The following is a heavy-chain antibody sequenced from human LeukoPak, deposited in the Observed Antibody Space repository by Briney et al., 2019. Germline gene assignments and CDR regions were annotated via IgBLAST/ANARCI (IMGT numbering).Heavy chain of an antibody. D-gene: IGHD6-13*01. CDR3: ARSIAAAGTDAFDI. CDR1: RFTFSSYG. J-gene: IGHJ3*02. CDR2: IWYDGSNK. Sequence: SLRLSCAASRFTFSSYGMSWVRQAPGKGLEWVAVIWYDGSNKYYADSVKGRFTISRDNSKNTLYLQMNSLRAEDTAVYYCARSIAAAGTDAFDIWGQGTMVTVSS. V-gene: IGHV3-33*08.